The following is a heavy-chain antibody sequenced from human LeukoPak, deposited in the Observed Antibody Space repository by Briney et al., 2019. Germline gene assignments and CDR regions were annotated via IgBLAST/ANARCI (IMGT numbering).Heavy chain of an antibody. CDR2: IYYTGST. CDR3: ATWRGSGWFFDC. CDR1: GGSISSYY. D-gene: IGHD6-19*01. Sequence: PSQTLSLTCTVSGGSISSYYWSWIRQPAGKGLEWIGNIYYTGSTNYNPSLKSRVTISVDTSKNQFSLRLSSVTAADTAVYYCATWRGSGWFFDCWGQGTLVTVSS. J-gene: IGHJ4*02. V-gene: IGHV4-59*01.